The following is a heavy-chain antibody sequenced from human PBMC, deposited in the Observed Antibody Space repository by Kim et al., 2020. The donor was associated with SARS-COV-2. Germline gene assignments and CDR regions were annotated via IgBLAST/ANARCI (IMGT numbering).Heavy chain of an antibody. CDR2: INHSGST. J-gene: IGHJ6*02. Sequence: SETLSLTCAVYGGSFSGYYWSWIRQPPGKGLEWIGEINHSGSTNYNPSLKSRVTISVDTSKNQFSLKLSSVTAADTAVYYCARKFTMEDYYGMDVWGQGTTVTVSS. D-gene: IGHD3-10*01. CDR1: GGSFSGYY. CDR3: ARKFTMEDYYGMDV. V-gene: IGHV4-34*01.